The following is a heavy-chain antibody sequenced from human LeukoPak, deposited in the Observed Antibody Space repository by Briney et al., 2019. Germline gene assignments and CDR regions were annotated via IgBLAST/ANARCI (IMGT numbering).Heavy chain of an antibody. CDR1: GFTFSSYS. CDR3: ASSIAVAGDRFDY. D-gene: IGHD6-19*01. Sequence: GGSLRLSCAASGFTFSSYSMNWVRQAPGKGLEWVSSISSSSSYIYYADSVKGRFTIPRDNAKNSLYLQMNSLRAEDAAVYYCASSIAVAGDRFDYWGQGTLVTVSS. V-gene: IGHV3-21*01. J-gene: IGHJ4*02. CDR2: ISSSSSYI.